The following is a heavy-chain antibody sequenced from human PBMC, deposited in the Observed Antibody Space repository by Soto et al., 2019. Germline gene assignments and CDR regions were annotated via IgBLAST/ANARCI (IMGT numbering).Heavy chain of an antibody. V-gene: IGHV3-74*01. CDR3: ARDLSGRADV. CDR2: LNEDGSFT. CDR1: EFTFSSYW. D-gene: IGHD3-10*01. J-gene: IGHJ6*02. Sequence: LRLSWVASEFTFSSYWMHWVRQVPGKGLVWVSRLNEDGSFTTYADSVKGRFTISRDNAKKTLYLQMNSLRAEDTAVYYCARDLSGRADVWGQGTTVTVSS.